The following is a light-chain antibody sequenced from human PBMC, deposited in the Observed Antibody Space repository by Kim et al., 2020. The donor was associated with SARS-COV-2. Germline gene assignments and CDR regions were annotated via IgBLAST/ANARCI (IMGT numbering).Light chain of an antibody. CDR2: GKN. CDR1: SLRSYY. V-gene: IGLV3-19*01. J-gene: IGLJ2*01. Sequence: SELPQDPAVSVALGQTVRITCQGDSLRSYYATWYQQKPGQAPIIVIYGKNIRPSGIPDRFSGSSSGNTASLTITGTQAGDEADYYCNSRDSSDNVVFGGGTKLTVL. CDR3: NSRDSSDNVV.